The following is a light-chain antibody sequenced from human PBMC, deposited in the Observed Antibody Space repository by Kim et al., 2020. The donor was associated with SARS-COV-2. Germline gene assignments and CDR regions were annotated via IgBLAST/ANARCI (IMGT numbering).Light chain of an antibody. V-gene: IGLV3-1*01. Sequence: PGQTASITCSGDKLGDKYACWYQQKPGQSPVLVIYQDSKRPSGIPERFSGSNSGNTATLTISGTQAMDEADYYCQAWDSSTAHVVFGGGTQRTVL. CDR2: QDS. J-gene: IGLJ2*01. CDR3: QAWDSSTAHVV. CDR1: KLGDKY.